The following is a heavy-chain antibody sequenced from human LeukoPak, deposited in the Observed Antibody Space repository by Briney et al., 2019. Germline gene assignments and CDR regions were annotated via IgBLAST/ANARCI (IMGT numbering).Heavy chain of an antibody. Sequence: ASVKASCKASGYTFTTYAMNWVRQAPGQGLEWMGWINTDTGNPTYAQGFTGRFVFSLDTSVSTAYLLISSPKAEDTAVYYCARALRYGNYGMDVWGQETTVTVSS. CDR1: GYTFTTYA. J-gene: IGHJ6*02. CDR2: INTDTGNP. CDR3: ARALRYGNYGMDV. D-gene: IGHD3-10*01. V-gene: IGHV7-4-1*02.